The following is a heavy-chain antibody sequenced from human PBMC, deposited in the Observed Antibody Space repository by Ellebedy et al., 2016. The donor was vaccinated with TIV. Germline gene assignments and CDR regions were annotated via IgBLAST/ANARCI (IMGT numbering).Heavy chain of an antibody. V-gene: IGHV1-69*13. CDR3: APSPNGPYWYFDL. CDR1: GGTLNSYI. J-gene: IGHJ2*01. Sequence: AASVKVSCKASGGTLNSYIVHWVRQAPGQGLEWMGDIIPVFGTTNYAQKFQGRVTITADESTSTAYMEFSILRYEDTAVYYCAPSPNGPYWYFDLWGRGTLVTVSS. CDR2: IIPVFGTT.